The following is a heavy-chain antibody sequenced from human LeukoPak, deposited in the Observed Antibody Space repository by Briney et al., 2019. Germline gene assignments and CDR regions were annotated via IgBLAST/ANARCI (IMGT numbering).Heavy chain of an antibody. V-gene: IGHV4-34*01. CDR3: ARVRLPLYYYDSSGTRFDP. J-gene: IGHJ5*02. CDR1: GGSISTYY. D-gene: IGHD3-22*01. CDR2: INHSGST. Sequence: SETLSLTCAVSGGSISTYYWSWIRQPPGKGLEWIGEINHSGSTNYNPSLKSRVTISVDTSKNQFSLKLSSVTAADTAVYYCARVRLPLYYYDSSGTRFDPWGQGTLVTVSS.